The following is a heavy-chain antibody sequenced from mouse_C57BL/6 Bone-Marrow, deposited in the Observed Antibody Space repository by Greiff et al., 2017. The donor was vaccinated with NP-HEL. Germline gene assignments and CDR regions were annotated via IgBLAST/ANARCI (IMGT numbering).Heavy chain of an antibody. CDR3: ARNDGYPWFAY. CDR1: GFNINNTY. V-gene: IGHV14-3*01. J-gene: IGHJ3*01. CDR2: IDPANGNT. D-gene: IGHD2-3*01. Sequence: VHVKQSVAELVRPGASVKLSCTASGFNINNTYMHWVKQRPEQGLEWIGRIDPANGNTNYAPKFQGKATITADTTSNTAYLQLSSLTSEDTAIYYCARNDGYPWFAYWGQGTLVTVSA.